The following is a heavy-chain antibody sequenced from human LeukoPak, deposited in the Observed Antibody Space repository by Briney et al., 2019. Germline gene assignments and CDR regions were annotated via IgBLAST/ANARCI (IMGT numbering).Heavy chain of an antibody. CDR3: VKSSYSSSWYSEGYFDY. CDR2: ISYDGSNK. J-gene: IGHJ4*02. Sequence: GGSLRLSCAASGFTFNSYAMHWVRQAPGKGLEWVAVISYDGSNKYYADSVKGRFTISRDNSKNTLYLQMSSLRAEDTAVYYCVKSSYSSSWYSEGYFDYWGQGTLVTVSS. CDR1: GFTFNSYA. D-gene: IGHD6-13*01. V-gene: IGHV3-30*14.